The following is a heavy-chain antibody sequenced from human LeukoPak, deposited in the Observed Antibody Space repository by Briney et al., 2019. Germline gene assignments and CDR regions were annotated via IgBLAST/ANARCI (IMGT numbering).Heavy chain of an antibody. V-gene: IGHV3-48*04. CDR3: AGGSRYYDILTGYFSKAIDY. D-gene: IGHD3-9*01. Sequence: GGSLRLSCAASGFTFSNYSMNWVRQAPGKGLEWVSYISSSGSTIYYADSVKGRFTISRDNAKNSLYLQMNSLRAEDTAVYYCAGGSRYYDILTGYFSKAIDYWGQGTLVTVSS. J-gene: IGHJ4*02. CDR1: GFTFSNYS. CDR2: ISSSGSTI.